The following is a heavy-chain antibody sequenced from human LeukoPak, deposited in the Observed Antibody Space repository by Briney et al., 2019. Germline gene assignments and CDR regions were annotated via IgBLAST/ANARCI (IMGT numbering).Heavy chain of an antibody. V-gene: IGHV4-30-2*01. J-gene: IGHJ4*02. CDR1: GGSISSGGYY. Sequence: PSQTLSLTCTVSGGSISSGGYYWSWIRQPPGKGLEWIGYIYHSGSTYYNPSLKSRVTISVDRSKNQFSLKLSSVTAADTAVYYCARDLPSSSSGFDYWGQGTLVTVSS. D-gene: IGHD6-6*01. CDR2: IYHSGST. CDR3: ARDLPSSSSGFDY.